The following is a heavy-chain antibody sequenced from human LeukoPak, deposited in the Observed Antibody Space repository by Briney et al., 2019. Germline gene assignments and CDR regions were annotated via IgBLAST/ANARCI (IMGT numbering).Heavy chain of an antibody. CDR3: ARGWGSVGVHFDY. V-gene: IGHV3-48*03. CDR2: ISSSGNSM. Sequence: GGSLRLSCAASGFTFSSYEMNWVRQAPGKGLEWVSYISSSGNSMYYADSVKGRFTISRDNAKNSLYLQMNSLRAEDTAVYYCARGWGSVGVHFDYWGQGTLVTVSS. CDR1: GFTFSSYE. D-gene: IGHD1-26*01. J-gene: IGHJ4*02.